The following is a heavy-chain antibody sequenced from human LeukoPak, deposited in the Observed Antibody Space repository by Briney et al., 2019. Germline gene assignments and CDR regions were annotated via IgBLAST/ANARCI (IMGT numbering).Heavy chain of an antibody. CDR1: GGSISSGGYY. CDR3: ARDPTYPHTWAGGVIVPV. J-gene: IGHJ4*02. Sequence: SETLSLTCTVSGGSISSGGYYWSWIRQHPGKGLEWIGYIYYSGSTYYNPSLKSRVTMPVDTSKNQFSLKLSSVTAADTAVYYCARDPTYPHTWAGGVIVPVWGQGTLVTVSS. D-gene: IGHD3-16*02. V-gene: IGHV4-31*03. CDR2: IYYSGST.